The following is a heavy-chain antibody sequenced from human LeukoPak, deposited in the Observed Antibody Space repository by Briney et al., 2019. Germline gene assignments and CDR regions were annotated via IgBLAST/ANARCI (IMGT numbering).Heavy chain of an antibody. CDR1: GFTVSGKY. J-gene: IGHJ4*02. Sequence: PGGSLRLSCAVSGFTVSGKYMSWVRQAPGKGLEWVSVIYVGGNTNYADSVKGRFTISRDNSKNTLYLQMNSLRAEDTAVYYCAKDAVFGDYEWVFDYWGQGTLVTVSS. V-gene: IGHV3-53*05. D-gene: IGHD4-17*01. CDR3: AKDAVFGDYEWVFDY. CDR2: IYVGGNT.